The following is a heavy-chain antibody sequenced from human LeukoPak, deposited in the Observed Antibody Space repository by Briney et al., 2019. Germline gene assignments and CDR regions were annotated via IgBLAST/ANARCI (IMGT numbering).Heavy chain of an antibody. CDR3: ARVPQYYYDSSGYSDY. CDR1: GGSINGFY. Sequence: SETLSLTCTVSGGSINGFYWSWIRQPPGKGLEWIGRIYTSGSTNYNPSLKSRVTISVDTSKNQFSLKLSSVTAADTAVYYCARVPQYYYDSSGYSDYWGQGTLVTVSS. V-gene: IGHV4-4*08. D-gene: IGHD3-22*01. J-gene: IGHJ4*02. CDR2: IYTSGST.